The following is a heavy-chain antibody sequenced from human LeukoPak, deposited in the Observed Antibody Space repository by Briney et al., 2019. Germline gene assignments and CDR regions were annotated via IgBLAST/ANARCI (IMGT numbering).Heavy chain of an antibody. Sequence: SVKVSCKASGGTFSSYAISWVRQAPGQGFEWMGGIIPIFGTANYAQKFQGRVTITTDESTSTAYMELSSLRSEDTAVYYCASGGQYGDYVERFDYWGQGTLVTVSS. D-gene: IGHD4-17*01. CDR3: ASGGQYGDYVERFDY. V-gene: IGHV1-69*05. J-gene: IGHJ4*02. CDR2: IIPIFGTA. CDR1: GGTFSSYA.